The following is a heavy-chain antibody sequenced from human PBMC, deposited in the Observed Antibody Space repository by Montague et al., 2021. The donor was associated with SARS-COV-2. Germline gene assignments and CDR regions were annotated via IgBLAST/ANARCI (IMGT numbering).Heavy chain of an antibody. D-gene: IGHD1-14*01. V-gene: IGHV6-1*01. Sequence: CAISGDSVSSNIAAWNWIRQSPSRGLGWLGRTYCRSKWYNDYAVSVRSRITISPDTSQNQFSLQLNSVTPEDTAVYYCTQERGPGRTTWHYFDYWGQGTLVTVSS. CDR2: TYCRSKWYN. J-gene: IGHJ4*02. CDR3: TQERGPGRTTWHYFDY. CDR1: GDSVSSNIAA.